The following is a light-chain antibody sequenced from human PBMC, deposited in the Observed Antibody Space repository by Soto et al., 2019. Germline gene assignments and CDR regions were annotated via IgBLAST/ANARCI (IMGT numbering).Light chain of an antibody. Sequence: EIVMTQSPATLSVSPGERATLSCRASQSIGSNLAWYQQIPGQAPRLLIYGASTRATGIPARFSGSGSGTEFTLTISSRQSEDFAVYYCQQYDNWPRTFGPGTKVNIK. V-gene: IGKV3-15*01. J-gene: IGKJ3*01. CDR3: QQYDNWPRT. CDR1: QSIGSN. CDR2: GAS.